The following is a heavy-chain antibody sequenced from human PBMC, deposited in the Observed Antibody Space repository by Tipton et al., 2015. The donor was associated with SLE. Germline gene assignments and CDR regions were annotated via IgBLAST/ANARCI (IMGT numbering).Heavy chain of an antibody. J-gene: IGHJ3*02. Sequence: TLSLTCAVYGGTSRDYFWSWIRQPPGKGLEWIGEITPSGSTNCNPSLKSRVTLSVDTSKSQFSLDLTSVTAADTAVYYCARRGLAYYYGSGRALDIWGQGTMVTVSS. D-gene: IGHD3-10*01. V-gene: IGHV4-34*01. CDR3: ARRGLAYYYGSGRALDI. CDR1: GGTSRDYF. CDR2: ITPSGST.